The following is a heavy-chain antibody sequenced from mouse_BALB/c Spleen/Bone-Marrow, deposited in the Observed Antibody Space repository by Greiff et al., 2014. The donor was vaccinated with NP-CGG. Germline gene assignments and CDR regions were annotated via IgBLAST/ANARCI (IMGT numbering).Heavy chain of an antibody. J-gene: IGHJ4*01. Sequence: DVQLVESGAELVKPGASVKLSCTASGFNIKDTYMHWVKQRPEQGLEWIGRIDPANGNTKYDPKFQGKATITADTSSNTAYLQLSSLTSEDTAVYYCARSRDYGSSYYAMDYWGQGTSVTVSS. D-gene: IGHD1-1*01. CDR2: IDPANGNT. V-gene: IGHV14-3*02. CDR1: GFNIKDTY. CDR3: ARSRDYGSSYYAMDY.